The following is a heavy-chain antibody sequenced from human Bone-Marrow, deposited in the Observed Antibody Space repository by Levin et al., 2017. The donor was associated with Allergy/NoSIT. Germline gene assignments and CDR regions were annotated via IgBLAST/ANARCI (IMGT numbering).Heavy chain of an antibody. Sequence: AASLKVSCKASGYTFTSYYMHWVRQAPGQGLEWMGIINPSGGSPTYAQKFQGRVTMTRDTSTSTVYMELSSLRSEDTAVYYCAREFVVVVVATAPPRDSDAFDIWGQGTMVTVSS. J-gene: IGHJ3*02. CDR1: GYTFTSYY. CDR3: AREFVVVVVATAPPRDSDAFDI. D-gene: IGHD2-15*01. CDR2: INPSGGSP. V-gene: IGHV1-46*01.